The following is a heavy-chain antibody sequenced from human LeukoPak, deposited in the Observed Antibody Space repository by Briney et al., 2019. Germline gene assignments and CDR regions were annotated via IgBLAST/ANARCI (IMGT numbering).Heavy chain of an antibody. CDR1: GFTFSDYY. J-gene: IGHJ6*02. Sequence: GGSLRLSCAASGFTFSDYYMSWIRQAPGKGLEWVSYISSSGSTIYYADSVKGRFTISRDNAKNSLYLQMNSLRAEDTAFYYCARDVDTAMVRILPINHFGMDVWGQGTTVTVSS. D-gene: IGHD5-18*01. V-gene: IGHV3-11*01. CDR3: ARDVDTAMVRILPINHFGMDV. CDR2: ISSSGSTI.